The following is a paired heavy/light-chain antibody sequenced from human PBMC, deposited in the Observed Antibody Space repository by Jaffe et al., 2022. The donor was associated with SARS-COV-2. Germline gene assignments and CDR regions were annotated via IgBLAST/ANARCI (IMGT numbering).Light chain of an antibody. Sequence: QSVLTQPPSVSAAPGQKVTISCSGSSSNIGNNYVSWYQQLPGKAPKLLIYDNNKRPSGIPDRFSGSKSGTSATLGITGLQTGDEADYYCGTWDSSLSAVVFGGGTKLTVL. CDR1: SSNIGNNY. J-gene: IGLJ2*01. V-gene: IGLV1-51*01. CDR3: GTWDSSLSAVV. CDR2: DNN.
Heavy chain of an antibody. V-gene: IGHV3-30*18. CDR1: GFTFNSYG. D-gene: IGHD2-15*01. Sequence: QVQLVESGGGVVQTGRSLRLSCAASGFTFNSYGMHWVRQAPGKGLEWVAVISYDGSSQYYADSVKGRFTISRDDSKNTLYLQMNSLRTEDTAVYYCAKSGAYCSGGSCYRLLDYWGQGTLVTVSS. CDR2: ISYDGSSQ. J-gene: IGHJ4*02. CDR3: AKSGAYCSGGSCYRLLDY.